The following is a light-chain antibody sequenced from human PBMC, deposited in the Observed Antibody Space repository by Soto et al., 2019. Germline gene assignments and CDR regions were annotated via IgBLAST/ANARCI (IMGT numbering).Light chain of an antibody. CDR1: QGVGSN. J-gene: IGKJ4*01. CDR3: QQFNIWPHMLS. Sequence: IVVTQSPATLSVSPGERATLSCRASQGVGSNLAWYQQRPGQAPRLLIYDASTRATGIPDRFSGSGSGTEFTLTISSLQCEDFAVYYCQQFNIWPHMLSFGGGTKLEMK. CDR2: DAS. V-gene: IGKV3-15*01.